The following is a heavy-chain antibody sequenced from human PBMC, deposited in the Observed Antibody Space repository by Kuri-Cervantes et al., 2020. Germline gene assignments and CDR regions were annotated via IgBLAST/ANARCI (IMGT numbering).Heavy chain of an antibody. CDR2: ISGSGGST. CDR3: AKVKGRWELLRLQYYFNY. Sequence: GEFLKICCAASGFTFSSYAMSWVPQAPGKGLEWVSAISGSGGSTYSADSVKGRFTISRDNSKNTLYLQMNSLRAEDTAVYYCAKVKGRWELLRLQYYFNYCGQGTLVTVSS. V-gene: IGHV3-23*01. J-gene: IGHJ4*02. D-gene: IGHD1-26*01. CDR1: GFTFSSYA.